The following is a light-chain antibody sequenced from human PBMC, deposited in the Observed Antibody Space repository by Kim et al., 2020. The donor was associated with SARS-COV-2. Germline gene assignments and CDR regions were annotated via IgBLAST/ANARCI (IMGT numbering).Light chain of an antibody. Sequence: STGARVTITCRASQGISSYLAWYQQKPGKAPKLLIYAASTLQSGVPSRFSGSGSGTDFTLTISCLQSEDFATYYCQQYYSYPQITFGQGTRLEIK. CDR2: AAS. J-gene: IGKJ5*01. V-gene: IGKV1-8*01. CDR1: QGISSY. CDR3: QQYYSYPQIT.